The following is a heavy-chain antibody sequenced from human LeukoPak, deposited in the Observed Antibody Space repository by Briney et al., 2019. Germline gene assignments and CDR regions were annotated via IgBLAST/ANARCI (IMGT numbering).Heavy chain of an antibody. CDR2: IYTSGST. J-gene: IGHJ3*02. CDR3: ARGIITMIVDDAFDI. V-gene: IGHV4-61*02. Sequence: SETLSLTCTVSGGSISSGSYYWRWIRQPAGKGLEWIGRIYTSGSTNYNPSLKSRVTISVDTSKNQFSLKLTSVTVADRAVYYCARGIITMIVDDAFDIWGQGTMVTVSS. CDR1: GGSISSGSYY. D-gene: IGHD3-22*01.